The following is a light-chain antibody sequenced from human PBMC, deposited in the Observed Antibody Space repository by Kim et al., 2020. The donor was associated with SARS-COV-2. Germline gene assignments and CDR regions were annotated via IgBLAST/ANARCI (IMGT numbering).Light chain of an antibody. Sequence: ASVGDRVTITGRASQDIRNDLGWYQQNPGRAPKRLIYGASSLQSGVPSRFSGSGSGTEFTLPISSVQPEDFATYFCLQHNTYPITFGQGTRLEIK. V-gene: IGKV1-17*01. CDR3: LQHNTYPIT. CDR1: QDIRND. J-gene: IGKJ5*01. CDR2: GAS.